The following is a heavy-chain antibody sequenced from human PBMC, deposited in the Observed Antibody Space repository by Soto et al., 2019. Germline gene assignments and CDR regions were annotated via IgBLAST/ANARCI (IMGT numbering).Heavy chain of an antibody. V-gene: IGHV4-34*01. CDR1: GGSFSGYY. J-gene: IGHJ6*02. Sequence: SETLSLTCAGYGGSFSGYYWSWIRQPPGKGLEWIGEINHSGSTNYNPSLKSRVTISVDTSKNQFSLKLSSVTAADTAVYYCASHPGKFYGMDVWGQGTTVT. CDR2: INHSGST. CDR3: ASHPGKFYGMDV.